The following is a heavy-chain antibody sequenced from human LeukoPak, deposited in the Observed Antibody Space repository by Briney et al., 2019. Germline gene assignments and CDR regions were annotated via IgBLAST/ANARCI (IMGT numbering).Heavy chain of an antibody. CDR3: ARVDYASGYFDL. CDR1: EFTFDYYG. D-gene: IGHD3-16*01. Sequence: GGSLRLSCAASEFTFDYYGMSWVRQAPGKGLEWVSGINWNGYSIGYADSVKGRFTISRDNGKNFLYLQMNSLEAEDTAFYHCARVDYASGYFDLWGRGTLVTVSS. V-gene: IGHV3-20*01. CDR2: INWNGYSI. J-gene: IGHJ2*01.